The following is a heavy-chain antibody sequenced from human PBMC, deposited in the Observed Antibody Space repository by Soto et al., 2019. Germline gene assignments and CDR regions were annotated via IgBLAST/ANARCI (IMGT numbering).Heavy chain of an antibody. CDR2: IKQDGSEK. D-gene: IGHD3-22*01. CDR1: GFTFSSYW. Sequence: GGSLRLSCAASGFTFSSYWMSWVRQAPGKGLEWVANIKQDGSEKYYVDSVKGRFTISRDNAKNSLYLQMNSLSAEDTAVYYCARDCSALYYYDSSGCDYGMDVWGQGTTVTVSS. CDR3: ARDCSALYYYDSSGCDYGMDV. V-gene: IGHV3-7*01. J-gene: IGHJ6*02.